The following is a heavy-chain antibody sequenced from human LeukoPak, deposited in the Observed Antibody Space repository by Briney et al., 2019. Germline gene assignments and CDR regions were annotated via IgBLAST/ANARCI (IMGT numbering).Heavy chain of an antibody. V-gene: IGHV4-38-2*02. CDR3: ARDLSVYYYYYFDF. J-gene: IGHJ4*02. Sequence: PSETLSLTCTVSAYSIGSGYSWGCSRPPPGKGLEWLATISHDGTTFYNPSLKSRVTITLDTSRNQFSLRLSSVTAADTAVYYCARDLSVYYYYYFDFWGQGTLVTVSS. D-gene: IGHD3-22*01. CDR2: ISHDGTT. CDR1: AYSIGSGYS.